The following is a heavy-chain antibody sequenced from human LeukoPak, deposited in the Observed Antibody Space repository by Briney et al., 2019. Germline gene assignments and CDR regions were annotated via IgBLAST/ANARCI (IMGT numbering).Heavy chain of an antibody. J-gene: IGHJ4*02. Sequence: GRSLRLSCAASGFTFSSYGMHWVRQAPGKGLEWVAVISYGGSNKYYADSVKGRFTISRDNSKNTLYLQMNSLRAEDTAVYYCARSAATRSIAVAGTGLDYWGQGTLVTVSS. CDR2: ISYGGSNK. CDR1: GFTFSSYG. D-gene: IGHD6-19*01. CDR3: ARSAATRSIAVAGTGLDY. V-gene: IGHV3-30*03.